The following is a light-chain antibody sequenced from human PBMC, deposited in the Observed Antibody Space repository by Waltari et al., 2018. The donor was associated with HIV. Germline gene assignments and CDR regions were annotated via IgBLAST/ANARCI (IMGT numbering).Light chain of an antibody. CDR1: QSLLHSDGKTY. CDR3: RQSIELPYT. CDR2: EGS. Sequence: LVMTQTPLPLSVTPGQPASISCKSSQSLLHSDGKTYLDRHQERQGRPPKLLMFEGSNRGTGVPERISGSGSVTDVALNIHRVEARDVGVYDCRQSIELPYTFGQGTKLEIK. V-gene: IGKV2D-29*01. J-gene: IGKJ2*01.